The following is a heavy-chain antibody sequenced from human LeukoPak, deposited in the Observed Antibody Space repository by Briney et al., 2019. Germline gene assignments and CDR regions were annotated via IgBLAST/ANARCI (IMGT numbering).Heavy chain of an antibody. Sequence: PGGSLRLSCAASGFTFSSYAMHWVRQAPGKGLEWVAVISYDGSNKYYADSVKGRFTISRDNAKNSLYLQMNSLRAEDTAVYYCARGYYYDSSGCGFWGQGTLVTVSS. CDR3: ARGYYYDSSGCGF. CDR2: ISYDGSNK. V-gene: IGHV3-30*04. D-gene: IGHD3-22*01. CDR1: GFTFSSYA. J-gene: IGHJ4*02.